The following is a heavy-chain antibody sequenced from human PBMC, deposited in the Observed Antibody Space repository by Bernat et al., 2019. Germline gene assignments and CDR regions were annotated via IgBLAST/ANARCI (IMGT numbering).Heavy chain of an antibody. J-gene: IGHJ6*02. CDR2: ISYDGSNK. Sequence: QVQLVESGGGVVQPGRSLRLSCAASGFTFSSYGMHWVRQAPGKGLEWVAVISYDGSNKYYADSVKGRFTIYRDNSKNTLYLQMNSLRAEDTAVYYCAKDTGVVAATPYYYGMDVWGQGTTVTVSS. CDR1: GFTFSSYG. D-gene: IGHD2-15*01. V-gene: IGHV3-30*18. CDR3: AKDTGVVAATPYYYGMDV.